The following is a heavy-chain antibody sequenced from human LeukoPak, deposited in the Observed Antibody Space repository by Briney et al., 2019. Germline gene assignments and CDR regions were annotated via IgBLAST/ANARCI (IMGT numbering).Heavy chain of an antibody. V-gene: IGHV4-59*01. J-gene: IGHJ4*02. Sequence: SETLSLTCTVSGGSINSYYWSWIRQPPGKGLEWIGYIYYSGSTNYNPSLKSRVTISLDTSDNQFSLKLSSVTAADTAVYYCARDTSGYRRGSFDYWGQGTLVTVSS. CDR3: ARDTSGYRRGSFDY. CDR2: IYYSGST. D-gene: IGHD3-22*01. CDR1: GGSINSYY.